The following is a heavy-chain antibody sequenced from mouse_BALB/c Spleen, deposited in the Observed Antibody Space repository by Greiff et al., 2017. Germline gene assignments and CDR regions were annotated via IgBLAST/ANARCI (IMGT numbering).Heavy chain of an antibody. CDR1: GYTFTSYW. J-gene: IGHJ2*01. Sequence: LQQPGSELVRPGASVKLSCKASGYTFTSYWMHWVKQRPGQGLEWIGNIYPGSGSTNYDEKFKSKATLTVDTSSSTAYMQLSSLTSEDSAVYYCTRGDRGYFDYWGQGTTLTVPS. CDR3: TRGDRGYFDY. D-gene: IGHD3-3*01. V-gene: IGHV1S22*01. CDR2: IYPGSGST.